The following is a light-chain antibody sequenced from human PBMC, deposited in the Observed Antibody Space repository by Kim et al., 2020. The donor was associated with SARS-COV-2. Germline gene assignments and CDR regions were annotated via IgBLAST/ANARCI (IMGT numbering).Light chain of an antibody. V-gene: IGKV3-15*01. CDR1: QSVSSN. CDR2: GAS. CDR3: QQYNNWPPT. Sequence: GSPGEKATLSCMASQSVSSNLAWYQQKPGQAPRLLIYGASTRATGIPARFSGSGSGTEFTLTISSLQSEDFAVYYCQQYNNWPPTFGQGTKVDIK. J-gene: IGKJ1*01.